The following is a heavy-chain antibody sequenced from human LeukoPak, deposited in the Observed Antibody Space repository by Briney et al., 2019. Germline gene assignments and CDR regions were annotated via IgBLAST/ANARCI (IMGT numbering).Heavy chain of an antibody. D-gene: IGHD4-17*01. V-gene: IGHV4-59*11. CDR2: ISYIGST. CDR3: ARDLVTVTKGFDI. CDR1: DDSFSSHY. Sequence: SETLSLTCAVSDDSFSSHYWTWIRQPPGKGLEWIEYISYIGSTNYNPSLKSRVTISIDTSKNQFSLKLSSVTAADTAVYYCARDLVTVTKGFDIWGQGTMVSVSS. J-gene: IGHJ3*02.